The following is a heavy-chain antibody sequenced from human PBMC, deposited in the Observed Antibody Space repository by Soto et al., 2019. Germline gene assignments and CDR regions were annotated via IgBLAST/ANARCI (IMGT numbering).Heavy chain of an antibody. J-gene: IGHJ4*02. V-gene: IGHV1-8*01. CDR1: GYTVTSYD. CDR2: MNPNNNNT. Sequence: QVQLVQSGAEVKKPGASVKVSCKASGYTVTSYDINWVRQATGQGLEWMGWMNPNNNNTGYAQKFQGRVTMTRNSSISTAYMELSSLGSEDAAVYYCARGPHPYFNDCWGQGTRVSVAS. D-gene: IGHD2-8*01. CDR3: ARGPHPYFNDC.